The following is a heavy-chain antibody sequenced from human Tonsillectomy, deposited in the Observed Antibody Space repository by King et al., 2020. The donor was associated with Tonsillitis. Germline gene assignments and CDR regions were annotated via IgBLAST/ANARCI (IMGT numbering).Heavy chain of an antibody. J-gene: IGHJ4*02. CDR2: ISVYNGDT. Sequence: QLVQSGAEVKKPGASVKVSCKASGYTLTSYGISWVRQAPGQGLEWMGWISVYNGDTNYAQTFQGRVTLTTDTSTSTAYMELRSLGSDDTAVYYCASDEYYSDSRGTSFDYWGQGTLVTVSS. V-gene: IGHV1-18*01. CDR3: ASDEYYSDSRGTSFDY. D-gene: IGHD3-22*01. CDR1: GYTLTSYG.